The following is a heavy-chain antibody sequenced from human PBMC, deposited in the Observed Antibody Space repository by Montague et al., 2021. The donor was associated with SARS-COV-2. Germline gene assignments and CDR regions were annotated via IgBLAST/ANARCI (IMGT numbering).Heavy chain of an antibody. CDR1: GFSLSTSGMC. D-gene: IGHD5-18*01. CDR3: ALETPMVTFLA. V-gene: IGHV2-70*11. J-gene: IGHJ5*02. CDR2: IDWXXXK. Sequence: PALVPPTQTLTLPRTLSGFSLSTSGMCVSWIRPPPGKALEWLARIDWXXXKYYSTSLKTRLTISKDTSKTQVVLTMTNMDPVDTATYYCALETPMVTFLAWGQGTLVTVSS.